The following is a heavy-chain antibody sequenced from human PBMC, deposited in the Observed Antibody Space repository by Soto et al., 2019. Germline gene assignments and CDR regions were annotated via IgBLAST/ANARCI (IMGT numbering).Heavy chain of an antibody. CDR2: ISGSGGST. CDR3: AKDMHYGSGNYYYHYGMDV. Sequence: GGSLRLSCAASGFTFSSYAMSWVRQAPGKGLEWVSAISGSGGSTYYADSVKGRFTISRDNSKNTLYLQMNSLRAEDTAVYYCAKDMHYGSGNYYYHYGMDVWGQGTTVTVSS. D-gene: IGHD3-10*01. CDR1: GFTFSSYA. V-gene: IGHV3-23*01. J-gene: IGHJ6*02.